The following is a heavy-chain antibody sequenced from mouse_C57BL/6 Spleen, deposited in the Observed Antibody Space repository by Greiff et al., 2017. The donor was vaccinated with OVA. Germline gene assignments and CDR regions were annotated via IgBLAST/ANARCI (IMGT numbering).Heavy chain of an antibody. D-gene: IGHD2-5*01. CDR3: ARGYYSNLAWFAY. Sequence: EVQLQQSGPELVKPGASVKISCKASGYTFTDYYMNWVKQSHGKSLEWIGDINPNNGGTIYNQKFKGKATLTVDTSSSTAYMELRSLTSEDSAVYYCARGYYSNLAWFAYWGQGTLVTVSA. J-gene: IGHJ3*01. V-gene: IGHV1-26*01. CDR2: INPNNGGT. CDR1: GYTFTDYY.